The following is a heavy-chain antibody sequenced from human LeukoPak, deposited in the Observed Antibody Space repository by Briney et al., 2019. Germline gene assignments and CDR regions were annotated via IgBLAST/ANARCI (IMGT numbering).Heavy chain of an antibody. CDR3: ARHGPPGITIFGVAPYNWFDP. CDR2: IYYSGST. V-gene: IGHV4-34*01. CDR1: GGSFSGYY. Sequence: SETLSLTCAVYGGSFSGYYWSWIRQPPGKGLEWIGSIYYSGSTYYNPSLKSRVTISVDTSKNQFSLKLSSVTAADTAVYYCARHGPPGITIFGVAPYNWFDPWGQGTLVTVSS. D-gene: IGHD3-3*01. J-gene: IGHJ5*02.